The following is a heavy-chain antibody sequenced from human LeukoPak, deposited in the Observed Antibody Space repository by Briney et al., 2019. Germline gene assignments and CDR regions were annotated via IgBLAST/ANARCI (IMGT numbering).Heavy chain of an antibody. CDR3: HPLGYTSN. CDR2: VKSDGST. Sequence: PGGSLRLSCAVSGFTSGFTFSSRWMHWVRQAPGKGLVWVSLVKSDGSTNYADSVKGRFTVSRDNAKNTLYLQMNNLRVEDTALYFCHPLGYTSNWGQGTLVTISS. V-gene: IGHV3-74*01. CDR1: GFTFSSRW. D-gene: IGHD6-19*01. J-gene: IGHJ4*02.